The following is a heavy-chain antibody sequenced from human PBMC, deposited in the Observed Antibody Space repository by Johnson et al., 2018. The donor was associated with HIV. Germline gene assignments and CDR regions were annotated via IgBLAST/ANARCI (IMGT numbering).Heavy chain of an antibody. CDR3: ARDTRDLDAFDI. Sequence: VQLVESGGGLVQPGGSLRLSCVASGFTFSDYYMDWVRQAPGKGLEWVGRIRNKAKSYTTEDAASVKGRFIISRDDSKNSLYLQMNSLRAEDTAVYYCARDTRDLDAFDIWGQGTMVTVSS. D-gene: IGHD2-15*01. CDR1: GFTFSDYY. CDR2: IRNKAKSYTT. V-gene: IGHV3-72*01. J-gene: IGHJ3*02.